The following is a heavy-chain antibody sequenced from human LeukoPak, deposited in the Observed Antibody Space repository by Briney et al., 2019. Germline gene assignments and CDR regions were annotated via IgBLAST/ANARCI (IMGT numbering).Heavy chain of an antibody. CDR1: GFTFSSYW. CDR3: ARAAAGGFDY. J-gene: IGHJ4*02. V-gene: IGHV3-74*01. CDR2: INSDGSST. D-gene: IGHD6-13*01. Sequence: GGSLRLSFAASGFTFSSYWMDWVGQAPGKGLVWVSRINSDGSSTSYADSVKGRFTISRDNAKNTLYLQMNSLRAEATAVYYCARAAAGGFDYWGQGTLVTVSS.